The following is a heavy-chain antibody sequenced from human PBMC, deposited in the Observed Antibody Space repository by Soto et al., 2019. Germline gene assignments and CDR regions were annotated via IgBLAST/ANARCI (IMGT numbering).Heavy chain of an antibody. J-gene: IGHJ6*02. CDR1: GASMTKNNHY. D-gene: IGHD3-10*01. CDR2: TFYSGKT. Sequence: PSDTVSLTCTVSGASMTKNNHYWACIRQPPGKGLDWMATTFYSGKTDYNPSLKRRVTVSVDTSNNQFALKLSSVTAADSAVYFSARHPLWSSTYGPFGMDVWGPGTTVTVFS. V-gene: IGHV4-39*01. CDR3: ARHPLWSSTYGPFGMDV.